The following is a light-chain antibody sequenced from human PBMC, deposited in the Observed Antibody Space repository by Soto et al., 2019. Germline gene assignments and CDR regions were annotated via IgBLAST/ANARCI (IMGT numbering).Light chain of an antibody. CDR3: SSYAGSDIFV. J-gene: IGLJ2*01. Sequence: QSALTQPPSASGSPGQSITISCTGTSSDVGGYNYVFWYQQHPGKAPKLMIYEVNKRPSGVPDRCSGSRSGNTASLTVSGLQAEDEGDYYCSSYAGSDIFVFGGGTKLTVL. V-gene: IGLV2-8*01. CDR2: EVN. CDR1: SSDVGGYNY.